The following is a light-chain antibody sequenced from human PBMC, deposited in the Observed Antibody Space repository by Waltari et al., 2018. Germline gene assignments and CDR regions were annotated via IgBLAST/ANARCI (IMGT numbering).Light chain of an antibody. Sequence: TVVTQSPATLSMPSGERAPLTCRTSQSIGRSLAWYQQNPGQAPRPLINRASTRATGSPDGFCGSGSETEFTLTISSLQSEDIAVYYCQQYNNWPPWTFGQGTKVEI. CDR1: QSIGRS. CDR2: RAS. J-gene: IGKJ1*01. V-gene: IGKV3-15*01. CDR3: QQYNNWPPWT.